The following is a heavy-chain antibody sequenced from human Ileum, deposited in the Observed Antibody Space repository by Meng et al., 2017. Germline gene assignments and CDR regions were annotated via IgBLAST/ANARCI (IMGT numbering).Heavy chain of an antibody. J-gene: IGHJ5*02. Sequence: CSFDWCSFSGYYWSWIRQPPRKGVWWIGVIAKSGGTNYNPSCKNRVTMSVDTSINRFYLKLSCLKADDTALYFCARRVGTSPYAYHWLDPWGQGTLVTVSS. CDR2: IAKSGGT. CDR3: ARRVGTSPYAYHWLDP. V-gene: IGHV4-34*01. D-gene: IGHD3-16*01. CDR1: WCSFSGYY.